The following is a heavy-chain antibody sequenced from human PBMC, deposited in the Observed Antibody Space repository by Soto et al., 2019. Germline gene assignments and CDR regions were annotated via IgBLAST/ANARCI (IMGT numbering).Heavy chain of an antibody. D-gene: IGHD3-16*01. V-gene: IGHV4-39*02. J-gene: IGHJ4*02. Sequence: SETLSLTCTVSGGSISSSSYYWGWIRQPPGKGLEWIGSIYYSGSTYYNPSLKSRVTIPVDTSKNQFSLKLSSVTPEDTAVYYCAREFPYYVSSDSYLDYWGQGALVTVSS. CDR2: IYYSGST. CDR3: AREFPYYVSSDSYLDY. CDR1: GGSISSSSYY.